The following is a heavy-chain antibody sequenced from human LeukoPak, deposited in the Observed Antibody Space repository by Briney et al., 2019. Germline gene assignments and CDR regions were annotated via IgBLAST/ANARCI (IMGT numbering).Heavy chain of an antibody. CDR3: AREEDIVVVVAATGFDY. V-gene: IGHV3-30*03. Sequence: GGSLRLSCAASGFTFSSYGMHWVRQAPGKGLEWVEVISYDGSNKYYADSVKGRFTISRDNSKNTLYLQMNSLRAEDTAVYYCAREEDIVVVVAATGFDYWGQGTLVTVSS. CDR1: GFTFSSYG. J-gene: IGHJ4*02. D-gene: IGHD2-15*01. CDR2: ISYDGSNK.